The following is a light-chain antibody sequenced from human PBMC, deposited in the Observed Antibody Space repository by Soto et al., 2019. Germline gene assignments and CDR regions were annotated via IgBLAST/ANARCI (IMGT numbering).Light chain of an antibody. CDR3: QTWGTGSHVV. CDR1: SGHSSYA. J-gene: IGLJ2*01. CDR2: LNSDGSH. Sequence: QAVVTQSPSASASLGASIKLTCTLSSGHSSYAIAWHQQQPEKGPRYLMKLNSDGSHSKGDGIPDRFSGSSSGAERDLTISSLQSEDEADYYCQTWGTGSHVVFGGGTKLTVL. V-gene: IGLV4-69*01.